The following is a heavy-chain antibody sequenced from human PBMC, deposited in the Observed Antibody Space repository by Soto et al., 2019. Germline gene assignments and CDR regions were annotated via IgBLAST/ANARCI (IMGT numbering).Heavy chain of an antibody. V-gene: IGHV3-23*01. CDR2: ISGSGGST. CDR3: AKEVAARPYYYYGMDV. Sequence: GGSLRLSCAASGFTFSSYVMSWVRQAPGKGLEWVSAISGSGGSTYYADSVKGRFTISRDNSKNTLYLQMNSLRAEDTAVYYCAKEVAARPYYYYGMDVWGQGTTVTVSS. D-gene: IGHD6-6*01. CDR1: GFTFSSYV. J-gene: IGHJ6*02.